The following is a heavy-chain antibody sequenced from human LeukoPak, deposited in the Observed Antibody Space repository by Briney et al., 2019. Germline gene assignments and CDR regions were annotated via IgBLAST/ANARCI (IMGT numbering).Heavy chain of an antibody. CDR1: GGSISSYY. J-gene: IGHJ4*02. Sequence: SETLSLTCTVSGGSISSYYWSWIRQPPGKGLEWIGYIYYSGSTNYNPSLKSRVTISVDTSKNRFSLKLSSVTAADTAVYYCAKYRRDSSGWYVLDYWGQGTLVTVSS. CDR3: AKYRRDSSGWYVLDY. V-gene: IGHV4-59*01. D-gene: IGHD6-19*01. CDR2: IYYSGST.